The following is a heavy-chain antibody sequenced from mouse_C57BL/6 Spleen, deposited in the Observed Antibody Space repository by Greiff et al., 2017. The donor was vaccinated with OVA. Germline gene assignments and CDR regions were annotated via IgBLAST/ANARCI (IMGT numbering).Heavy chain of an antibody. CDR2: INPNNGGT. CDR1: GYTFTDYN. V-gene: IGHV1-22*01. D-gene: IGHD2-4*01. Sequence: VQLQQSGPELVKPGASVKMSCKASGYTFTDYNMHWVKQSHGKSLEWIGYINPNNGGTSYNQKFKGKATLTVNKSSSTAYMELRSLTSEDSAVYYCARGGPYDYDSWFAYWGQGTLVTVSA. J-gene: IGHJ3*01. CDR3: ARGGPYDYDSWFAY.